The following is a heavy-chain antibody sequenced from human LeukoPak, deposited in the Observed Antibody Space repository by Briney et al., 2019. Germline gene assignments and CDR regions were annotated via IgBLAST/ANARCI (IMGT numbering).Heavy chain of an antibody. J-gene: IGHJ4*02. CDR1: GFTFSAYG. V-gene: IGHV3-23*01. CDR2: ITYSSGNT. CDR3: AKDGTGCGGDCYSDY. Sequence: GGSQRLSCAASGFTFSAYGMSWFRQAPGKGLEWVSAITYSSGNTYYADSVKGRFTISRDNSKNTLYLQMNSLRAEDTALYYCAKDGTGCGGDCYSDYWGQGTLVTVSS. D-gene: IGHD2-21*02.